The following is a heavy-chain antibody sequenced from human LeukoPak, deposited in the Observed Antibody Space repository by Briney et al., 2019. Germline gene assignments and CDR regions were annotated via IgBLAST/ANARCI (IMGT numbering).Heavy chain of an antibody. Sequence: GEPLQISSKGSGYGFTSYWIGWVRAMPGKGREWRGIVYPGDSDTRYSTSFQGQVTISADTSISTAYLQWSRLQASDTAIYYCARSGEASVWNVGWFDPWGQGTLVTVSS. V-gene: IGHV5-51*01. CDR1: GYGFTSYW. CDR3: ARSGEASVWNVGWFDP. J-gene: IGHJ5*02. CDR2: VYPGDSDT. D-gene: IGHD1-1*01.